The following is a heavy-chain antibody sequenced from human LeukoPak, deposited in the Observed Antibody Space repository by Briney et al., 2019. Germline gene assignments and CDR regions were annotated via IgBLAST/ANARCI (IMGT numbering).Heavy chain of an antibody. CDR3: ARDLEAANTYYFDY. Sequence: PGGSLRLSCAASGFTVSSNYMSWVRQAPGKGLEWVSVIYSGGSTYYADSVKGRFTISRDSSKNTLYLQMNSLRAEDTAVYYCARDLEAANTYYFDYWGQGTMVTVSS. V-gene: IGHV3-53*01. CDR1: GFTVSSNY. D-gene: IGHD6-13*01. CDR2: IYSGGST. J-gene: IGHJ4*02.